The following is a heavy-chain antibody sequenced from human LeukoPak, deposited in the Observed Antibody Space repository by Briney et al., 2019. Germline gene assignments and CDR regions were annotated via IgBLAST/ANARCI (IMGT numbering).Heavy chain of an antibody. CDR1: GFTFTSYA. Sequence: GGSLRLSRAASGFTFTSYAMNWVRQAPGKGLEWVSAISGSGGNTYYADSVKGRFSISRDNSENTLYLQMNSLRAEDTAVYYCAKLYSSSWYYYYYMDVWGKGSTVTVSS. J-gene: IGHJ6*03. CDR3: AKLYSSSWYYYYYMDV. V-gene: IGHV3-23*01. CDR2: ISGSGGNT. D-gene: IGHD6-13*01.